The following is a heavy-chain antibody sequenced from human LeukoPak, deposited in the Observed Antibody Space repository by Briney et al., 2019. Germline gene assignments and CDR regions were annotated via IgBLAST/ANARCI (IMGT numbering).Heavy chain of an antibody. CDR1: GYTLTELS. CDR3: ATDLGSTRDSYFDY. CDR2: FDPEDGET. J-gene: IGHJ4*02. D-gene: IGHD2-2*01. Sequence: ASVKVSCKVSGYTLTELSMHWVRQAPGKGIEWMGGFDPEDGETIYAQKFQDRVTMTEDTSTDTAYMEVSSLRSEDTAVYYCATDLGSTRDSYFDYWGQGTLVTVSS. V-gene: IGHV1-24*01.